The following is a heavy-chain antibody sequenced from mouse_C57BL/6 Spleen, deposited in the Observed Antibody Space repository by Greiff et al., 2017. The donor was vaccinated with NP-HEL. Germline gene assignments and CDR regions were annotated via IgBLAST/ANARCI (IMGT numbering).Heavy chain of an antibody. CDR1: GFSFNTYA. CDR2: IRSKSNNYAT. D-gene: IGHD1-1*01. J-gene: IGHJ4*01. V-gene: IGHV10-1*01. Sequence: EVKLVESGGGLVQPKGSLKLSCAASGFSFNTYAMNWVRQAPGKGLEWVARIRSKSNNYATYYADSVKDRFTISRDDSESMLYLQMNNLKTEDTAMYYCVRQYYGSRRGAMDYWGQGTSVTVSS. CDR3: VRQYYGSRRGAMDY.